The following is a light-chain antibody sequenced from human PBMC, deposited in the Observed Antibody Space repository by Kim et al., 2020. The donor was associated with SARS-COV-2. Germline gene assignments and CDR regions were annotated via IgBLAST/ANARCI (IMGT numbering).Light chain of an antibody. CDR3: QVWDSSSDHPV. Sequence: SYELTQPPSVSVAPGKTARITCGGNNIGSKSVHWYQQKPGQAPVLVIYYDSARPSGIPERFSGSNSGNTATLTISRVEAGDEADYYCQVWDSSSDHPVFGGGTQLTVL. CDR2: YDS. CDR1: NIGSKS. V-gene: IGLV3-21*04. J-gene: IGLJ3*02.